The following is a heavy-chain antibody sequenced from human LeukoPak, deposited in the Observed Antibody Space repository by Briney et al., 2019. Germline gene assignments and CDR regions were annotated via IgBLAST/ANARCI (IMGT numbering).Heavy chain of an antibody. J-gene: IGHJ4*02. CDR1: GFTFDDYA. D-gene: IGHD1-26*01. V-gene: IGHV3-9*01. CDR2: ISWNSGSI. Sequence: PGGSLRLSCAASGFTFDDYAMHWVRQAPGKGLEWVSGISWNSGSIGYADSVKGRFTISRDNAKNSLYLQMNSLRAEDTALYYCAKAPGRRWELLPCVYWGQGTLVTVSS. CDR3: AKAPGRRWELLPCVY.